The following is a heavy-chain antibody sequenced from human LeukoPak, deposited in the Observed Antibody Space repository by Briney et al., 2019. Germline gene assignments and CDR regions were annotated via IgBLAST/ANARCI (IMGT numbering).Heavy chain of an antibody. CDR1: GGSFSGYY. J-gene: IGHJ4*02. V-gene: IGHV4-34*01. CDR3: ARLDMPVIAAAGTYNY. D-gene: IGHD6-13*01. Sequence: PSETLSLTCAVYGGSFSGYYWSWIRQPPGKGLEWIGEINHSGSTNYNPSLKSRVTISVDTSKNQFSLKLSSVTAADTAVYYCARLDMPVIAAAGTYNYWGQGTLVTVSS. CDR2: INHSGST.